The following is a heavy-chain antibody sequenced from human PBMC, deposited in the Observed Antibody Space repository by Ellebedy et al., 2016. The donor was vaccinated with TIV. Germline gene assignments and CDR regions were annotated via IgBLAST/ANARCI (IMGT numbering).Heavy chain of an antibody. D-gene: IGHD3-22*01. CDR2: ISYDRSNK. J-gene: IGHJ4*02. CDR3: ARDGPGYYDSSGYYYPEYYFDY. V-gene: IGHV3-30-3*01. CDR1: GFTFSSYA. Sequence: GGSLRLSXAASGFTFSSYAMHWVRQAPGKGLEWVAVISYDRSNKYYADSVKGRFTISRDNSKNTLYLQMNSLRAEDTAVYYCARDGPGYYDSSGYYYPEYYFDYWGQGTLVTVSS.